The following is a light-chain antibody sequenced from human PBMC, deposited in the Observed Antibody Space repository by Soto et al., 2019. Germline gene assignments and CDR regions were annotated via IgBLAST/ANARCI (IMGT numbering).Light chain of an antibody. Sequence: QSVLTQPPSVSAASGQKVTISCSGSSSNIGRNYVSWYQQVPGTAPKLLVYENNKRPSGIPDRFSGSKSGSSATLGITGLQTGDEADYYCGTWDSSLDTGVFGTGIKLTVL. J-gene: IGLJ1*01. V-gene: IGLV1-51*02. CDR2: ENN. CDR3: GTWDSSLDTGV. CDR1: SSNIGRNY.